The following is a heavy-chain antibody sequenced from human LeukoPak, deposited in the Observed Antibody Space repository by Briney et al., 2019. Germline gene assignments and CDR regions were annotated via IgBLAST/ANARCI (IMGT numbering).Heavy chain of an antibody. J-gene: IGHJ4*02. CDR1: GFTFSSYE. D-gene: IGHD4-11*01. Sequence: PGGSLRLSCAASGFTFSSYEMNWVRQAPGKGLEWVSYISSSGSTIYYADSVKGRFTISRDNAKNSLYLQMNSLRAEDTAVYYCARLYSRNTFDYWGQGTLVTVSS. CDR3: ARLYSRNTFDY. CDR2: ISSSGSTI. V-gene: IGHV3-48*03.